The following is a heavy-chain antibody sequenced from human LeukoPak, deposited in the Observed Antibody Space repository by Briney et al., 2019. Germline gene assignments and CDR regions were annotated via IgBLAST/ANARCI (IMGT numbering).Heavy chain of an antibody. CDR3: AKRGEIGDYQFFDH. CDR1: GFTFSRYA. V-gene: IGHV3-23*01. CDR2: ISADGGCT. Sequence: GGSLRLSCAASGFTFSRYAMSWVRLAPGKGLEWVSVISADGGCTDYADSVKGRFTISRDISKNTLYLQMSTLRVDDTAVYYCAKRGEIGDYQFFDHWGQGTPVTVSS. D-gene: IGHD4-17*01. J-gene: IGHJ4*02.